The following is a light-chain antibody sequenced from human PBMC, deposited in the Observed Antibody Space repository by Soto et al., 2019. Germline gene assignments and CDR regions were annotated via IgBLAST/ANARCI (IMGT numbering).Light chain of an antibody. CDR2: GAS. Sequence: EIVLTQSPGTLSLSPGERATLSCGVSQTISSNYLAWYQQKPGQAPRLLIYGASFRATGIPVRFSGSGSGTDFTLTIGRLEPEDFPVYYCQQYGRSPPGFTFAPETKV. CDR3: QQYGRSPPGFT. J-gene: IGKJ3*01. V-gene: IGKV3-20*01. CDR1: QTISSNY.